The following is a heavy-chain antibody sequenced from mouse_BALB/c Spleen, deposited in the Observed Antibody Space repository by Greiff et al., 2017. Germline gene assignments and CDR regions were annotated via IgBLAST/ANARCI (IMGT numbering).Heavy chain of an antibody. V-gene: IGHV1-69*02. CDR1: GYTFTSYW. Sequence: QVQLQQPGAELVRPGASEKLSCKASGYTFTSYWINWVKQRPGQGLEWIGNIYPSDSYTNYNQKFKDKATLTVDKSSSTAYMQLSSPTSEDSAVYYCTRSTSSSYYFDYWGQGTTLTVSS. CDR2: IYPSDSYT. J-gene: IGHJ2*01. D-gene: IGHD1-1*01. CDR3: TRSTSSSYYFDY.